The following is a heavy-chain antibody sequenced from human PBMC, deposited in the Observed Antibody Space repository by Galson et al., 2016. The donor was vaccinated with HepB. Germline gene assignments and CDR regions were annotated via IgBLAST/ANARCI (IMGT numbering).Heavy chain of an antibody. CDR1: GFKFTDYS. CDR3: VRADGSTIFGVAYDS. V-gene: IGHV3-21*01. CDR2: IXGRGDYI. J-gene: IGHJ4*02. D-gene: IGHD3-3*01. Sequence: SLRLSCAASGFKFTDYSMNWVRQAXXTGPXXVSSIXGRGDYIYXSDSXRGRFSISRDNAKNSVYLQMNSLRAEDTAVYFCVRADGSTIFGVAYDSWGQGTLVTVSS.